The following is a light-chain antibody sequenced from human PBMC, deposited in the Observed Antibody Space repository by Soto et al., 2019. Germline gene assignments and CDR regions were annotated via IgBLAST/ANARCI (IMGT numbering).Light chain of an antibody. CDR3: SSYTSSSTLVV. V-gene: IGLV2-14*01. CDR1: SSDVGGYNY. CDR2: EVS. J-gene: IGLJ2*01. Sequence: QSALTQPASVSGSPGQSITISCIGTSSDVGGYNYVSWYQQHPGKAPQLMIYEVSNRPSGVSNRFSGSKSGNTASLTISGLQAEDEADYYCSSYTSSSTLVVFGGGTKLTVL.